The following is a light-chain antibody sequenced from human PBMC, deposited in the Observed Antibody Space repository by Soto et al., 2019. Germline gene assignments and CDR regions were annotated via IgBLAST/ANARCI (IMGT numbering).Light chain of an antibody. J-gene: IGKJ3*01. CDR3: HHYDNSPPFP. V-gene: IGKV3-20*01. CDR1: QTINNRY. Sequence: EIVLTQSPGTLSLSPGERAILSCRASQTINNRYLAWYQQMPGRDPRLLIHGASSRAAGIQDRFSGSGSGTDFTHTINRLEHEHFAVYYCHHYDNSPPFPFGPGTTVDI. CDR2: GAS.